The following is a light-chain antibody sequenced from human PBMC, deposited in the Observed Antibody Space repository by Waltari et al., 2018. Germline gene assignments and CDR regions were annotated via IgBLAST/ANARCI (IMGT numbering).Light chain of an antibody. CDR2: KVS. CDR3: XQGIHWPFT. CDR1: QSLVYTDGNTY. Sequence: DVVMTQSPLSLPVTLGQPASISCRSGQSLVYTDGNTYLSWFKNRQGQSPRRLIYKVSNLDSGVPDRFSGSGSGTDFTLKSSGVEAEDIVIYYXXQGIHWPFTFGPGTKVDIK. V-gene: IGKV2-30*01. J-gene: IGKJ3*01.